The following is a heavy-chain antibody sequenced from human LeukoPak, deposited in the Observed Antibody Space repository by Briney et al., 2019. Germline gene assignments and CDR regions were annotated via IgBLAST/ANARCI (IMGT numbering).Heavy chain of an antibody. CDR2: IYYSGST. D-gene: IGHD4-17*01. CDR1: DGSLCSSY. V-gene: IGHV4-59*01. J-gene: IGHJ5*02. CDR3: ARDHGDYLKWFDP. Sequence: SETLSLTCTVPDGSLCSSYWGWIRQPPGKGLGGIASIYYSGSTNYTPSIKSRVSISVDTTKNQFSLKLSSVTAADTAVYYCARDHGDYLKWFDPWGQGTLVTV.